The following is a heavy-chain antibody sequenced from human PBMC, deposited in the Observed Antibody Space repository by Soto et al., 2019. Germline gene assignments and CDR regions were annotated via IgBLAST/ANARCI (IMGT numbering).Heavy chain of an antibody. CDR3: AKGGEGSCSKTSCLYFSDY. Sequence: EVQLLDSGGGLVQPGGSLRLSCAASGFTFSTYAMSWVRQAPGKGLEWVSTISGSGDSTYYANSVKGRFTISRDNSRNTLDLQMNSLSVEDTAVYYCAKGGEGSCSKTSCLYFSDYWGQGTLVTVSS. V-gene: IGHV3-23*01. CDR2: ISGSGDST. D-gene: IGHD2-2*01. CDR1: GFTFSTYA. J-gene: IGHJ4*02.